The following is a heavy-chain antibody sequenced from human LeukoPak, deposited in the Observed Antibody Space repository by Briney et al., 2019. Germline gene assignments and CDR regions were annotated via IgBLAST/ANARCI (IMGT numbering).Heavy chain of an antibody. CDR1: GYTFTSYY. D-gene: IGHD5-12*01. CDR2: TNPSGGST. J-gene: IGHJ6*02. CDR3: ARDGATDGMDV. V-gene: IGHV1-46*01. Sequence: SVKVSCKTSGYTFTSYYMNWVRQAPGQGLEWMGITNPSGGSTSYAQKFQDRVAMTRDTSTSTVYMELASLTSEDTAVYYCARDGATDGMDVWGRGTTVTVSS.